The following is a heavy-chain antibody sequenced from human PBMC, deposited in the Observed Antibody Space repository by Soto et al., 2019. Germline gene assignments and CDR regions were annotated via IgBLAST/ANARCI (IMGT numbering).Heavy chain of an antibody. CDR1: GGSINNYY. V-gene: IGHV4-59*08. D-gene: IGHD2-8*02. J-gene: IGHJ4*02. CDR3: ARHFYSTGGYFYFDY. Sequence: SETLSLTSTVFGGSINNYYWSWIRQPPGKGLEYIGYIYYSGSTNYNPSLKSRVTISVDTSKNQFSLKLSSVTAADTAVYYCARHFYSTGGYFYFDYWGQGTPVTV. CDR2: IYYSGST.